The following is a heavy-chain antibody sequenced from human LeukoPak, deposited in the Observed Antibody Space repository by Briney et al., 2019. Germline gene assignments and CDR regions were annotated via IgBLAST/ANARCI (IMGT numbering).Heavy chain of an antibody. J-gene: IGHJ5*02. CDR2: IYTSGST. D-gene: IGHD6-19*01. Sequence: PSETLSLTCTVSGGSISSYYWSWIRQPAGKGLEWIGRIYTSGSTNYNPSLKSRVTMSVDTSKNQFSLKLSSVTAADTAVYYCARWSSDWENNYFDPWGQGILVTVSS. CDR1: GGSISSYY. V-gene: IGHV4-4*07. CDR3: ARWSSDWENNYFDP.